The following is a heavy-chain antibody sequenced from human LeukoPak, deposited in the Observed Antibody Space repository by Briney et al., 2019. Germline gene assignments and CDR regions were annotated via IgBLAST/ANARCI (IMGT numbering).Heavy chain of an antibody. Sequence: GGSLRLSWAASGXTFSSYAVSWVRQAPGKGLEWVSAISGSGGSTYYADSVKGRFTISRDNSKNTLYLQMNSLRAEDTAVYYCAKFDYYDSSGYYNKVLDAFDIWGQGTMVTVSS. CDR1: GXTFSSYA. D-gene: IGHD3-22*01. J-gene: IGHJ3*02. CDR3: AKFDYYDSSGYYNKVLDAFDI. CDR2: ISGSGGST. V-gene: IGHV3-23*01.